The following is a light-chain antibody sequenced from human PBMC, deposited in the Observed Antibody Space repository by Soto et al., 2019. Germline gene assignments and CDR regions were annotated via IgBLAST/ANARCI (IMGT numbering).Light chain of an antibody. CDR2: DAS. J-gene: IGKJ1*01. V-gene: IGKV3-20*01. CDR3: QQYDTSPWT. CDR1: QTVRNNY. Sequence: EFVLTQSPGTLSLPPGERATLSCRASQTVRNNYLAWYQQKPGQAPRLLIYDASSRATGIPDRFSGGGSGTDFTLTIYRLEPEDFAVYYCQQYDTSPWTFGQGTKVDIK.